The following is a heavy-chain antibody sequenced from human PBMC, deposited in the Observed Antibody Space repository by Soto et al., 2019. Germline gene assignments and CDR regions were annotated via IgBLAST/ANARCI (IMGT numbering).Heavy chain of an antibody. CDR1: GDTFTDYY. CDR2: VNPSGGHT. V-gene: IGHV1-46*01. D-gene: IGHD2-21*02. J-gene: IGHJ4*02. CDR3: ARGGHVVVVTAALDY. Sequence: QVQLMQSGAEVKKPGASVKVSCKASGDTFTDYYIHWVRQAPGQGLEWMGTVNPSGGHTTYAQHFLGRLTMTRDTATSTLYMELNSLTSDDTAIYYCARGGHVVVVTAALDYWGQGTLVTVSS.